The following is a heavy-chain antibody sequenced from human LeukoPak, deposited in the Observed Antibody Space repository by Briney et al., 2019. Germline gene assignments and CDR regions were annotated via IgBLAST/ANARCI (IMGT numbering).Heavy chain of an antibody. J-gene: IGHJ5*02. CDR1: GGSFSGYY. CDR2: INHSGST. Sequence: KASETLSLTCAGYGGSFSGYYWSWIRQPPGKGLEWIGEINHSGSTNYNPSPKSRVTMSVDTSKNQFSLKLSSVTAADTAVYYCARDPTSFVSSSWDILWFDPWGQGTLVTVSS. D-gene: IGHD6-13*01. V-gene: IGHV4-34*01. CDR3: ARDPTSFVSSSWDILWFDP.